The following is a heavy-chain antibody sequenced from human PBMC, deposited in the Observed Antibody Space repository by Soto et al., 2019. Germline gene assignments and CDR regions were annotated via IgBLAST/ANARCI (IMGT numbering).Heavy chain of an antibody. CDR3: ARGVQLWTIDY. CDR1: GGSISSGDYY. Sequence: SETLSLTCTVSGGSISSGDYYWSWIRQPPGKGLEWIGYIYYSGSTCYNPSLKSRVTISVDTSKNQFSLKLSSVTAADTAVYYCARGVQLWTIDYWGQGTLVTVSS. V-gene: IGHV4-30-4*01. J-gene: IGHJ4*02. D-gene: IGHD5-18*01. CDR2: IYYSGST.